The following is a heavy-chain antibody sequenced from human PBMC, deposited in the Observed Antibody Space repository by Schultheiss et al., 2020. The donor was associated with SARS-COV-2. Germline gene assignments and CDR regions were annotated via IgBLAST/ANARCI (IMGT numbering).Heavy chain of an antibody. CDR2: IWYDGSNK. D-gene: IGHD3-10*01. V-gene: IGHV3-33*08. Sequence: GGSLRLSCAASGFTFSSYGMHWVRQAPGKGLEWVAVIWYDGSNKYYADSVKDRFTISRDNSKNTLYLEMNRLRTEDTSLYYCARAEGDPYGSGSYYGTLDYWGQGTLVTVSS. CDR3: ARAEGDPYGSGSYYGTLDY. CDR1: GFTFSSYG. J-gene: IGHJ4*02.